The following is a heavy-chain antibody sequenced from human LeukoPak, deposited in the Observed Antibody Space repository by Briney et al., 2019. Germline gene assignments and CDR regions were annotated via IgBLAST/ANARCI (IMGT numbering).Heavy chain of an antibody. Sequence: SVKVSCKASGGTFSSYAISWVRQAPGQGLEWMGGIIPIFGTANYAQKFQGRVTITADESTSTAYMELSSLRSEDTAVYYCVRVFWSGYYQLDYWGQGTLVTVSS. J-gene: IGHJ4*02. V-gene: IGHV1-69*13. CDR1: GGTFSSYA. CDR3: VRVFWSGYYQLDY. CDR2: IIPIFGTA. D-gene: IGHD3-3*01.